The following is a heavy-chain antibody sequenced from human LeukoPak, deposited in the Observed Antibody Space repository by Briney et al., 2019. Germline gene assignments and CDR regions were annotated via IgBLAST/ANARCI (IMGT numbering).Heavy chain of an antibody. J-gene: IGHJ1*01. V-gene: IGHV5-51*01. CDR2: IYPSDSDT. Sequence: GESLKISCKGSGYRFTSYWIGWVRQMPGKGLEWMGVIYPSDSDTRYSPSFQGQVTISADRSISTAYLQWGSLKASDTAMYYCARRVDEYFQHWGQGTLVTVSS. CDR1: GYRFTSYW. CDR3: ARRVDEYFQH.